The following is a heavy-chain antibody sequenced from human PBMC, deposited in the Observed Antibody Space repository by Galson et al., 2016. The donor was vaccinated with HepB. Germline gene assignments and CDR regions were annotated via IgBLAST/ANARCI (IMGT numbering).Heavy chain of an antibody. J-gene: IGHJ4*02. CDR2: IDGKDDTT. CDR1: GFTFSSSF. D-gene: IGHD4-11*01. CDR3: AKGGDYDN. Sequence: SLRLSCAASGFTFSSSFMNWVRQAPGKGLEWVAAIDGKDDTTYYADSVKGHFTISRDSSKNTLYLRMNTLRAEDTAVYYCAKGGDYDNWGQGTLVTVSS. V-gene: IGHV3-23*01.